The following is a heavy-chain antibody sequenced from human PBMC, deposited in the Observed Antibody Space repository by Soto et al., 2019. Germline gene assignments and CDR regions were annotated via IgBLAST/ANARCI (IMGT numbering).Heavy chain of an antibody. CDR2: ISGDSGRT. CDR3: GVTRNCGRDCSAASYWYFDI. V-gene: IGHV3-23*01. J-gene: IGHJ2*01. CDR1: GLTFGNYA. D-gene: IGHD2-21*02. Sequence: EVQLLESGGGLVQPGGSVRLSCAASGLTFGNYAMSWVRQAPGKGLEWVSAISGDSGRTYYADSVKGRFTISRDNSKNTLYLQMNTRRAEDTAVYYCGVTRNCGRDCSAASYWYFDIWGRGTRVTVSS.